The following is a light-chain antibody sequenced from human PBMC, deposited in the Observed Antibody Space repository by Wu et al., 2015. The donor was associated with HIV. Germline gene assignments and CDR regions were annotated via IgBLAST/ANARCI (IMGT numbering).Light chain of an antibody. J-gene: IGKJ2*03. V-gene: IGKV3-15*01. CDR3: QQYSNWPFYS. CDR1: QNVSTK. CDR2: GAS. Sequence: EKVMTQSPATLSASLGERATLSCRASQNVSTKLAWYQQKPGQAPRLLLYGASTRATAISSRFSGSGSETEFTLTINNVQSEDFAVYYCQQYSNWPFYSFGQGTKLEIK.